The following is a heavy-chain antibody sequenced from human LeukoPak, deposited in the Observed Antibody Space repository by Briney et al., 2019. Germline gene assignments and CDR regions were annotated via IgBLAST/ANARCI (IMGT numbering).Heavy chain of an antibody. CDR2: ISSSGSTI. V-gene: IGHV3-48*03. CDR1: GFTFSSYE. J-gene: IGHJ6*04. D-gene: IGHD6-13*01. CDR3: ETWISSSPFPYYSYGMDV. Sequence: GGSLRLSCAASGFTFSSYEMNWVRQAPGKGLEWVSYISSSGSTIYYADSVKGRFTISRDNAKNSLYLQMNSLRAEDTAVYYCETWISSSPFPYYSYGMDVWGKGPTVTVS.